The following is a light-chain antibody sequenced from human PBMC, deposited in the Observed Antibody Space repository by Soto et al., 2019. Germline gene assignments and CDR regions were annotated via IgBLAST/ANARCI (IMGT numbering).Light chain of an antibody. Sequence: EIVLTQSPATLSLSPGERATLSCRASQSVSNYLAWYQQKPGQAPRLLIYDASNRASGIPARFSGSGSGTDFTLTISSLDPEDFAFYYCQQRSNWPPVTFGGGTKVEIK. CDR2: DAS. V-gene: IGKV3-11*01. CDR3: QQRSNWPPVT. CDR1: QSVSNY. J-gene: IGKJ4*01.